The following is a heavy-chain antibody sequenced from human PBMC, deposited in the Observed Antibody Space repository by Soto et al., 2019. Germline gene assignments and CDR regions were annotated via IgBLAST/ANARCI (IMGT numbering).Heavy chain of an antibody. CDR3: ARFTWYFDL. J-gene: IGHJ2*01. CDR1: GGSISSYY. Sequence: QVQLQESGPGLVKPSETLSLTCTVSGGSISSYYWSWIRQPPGKGLEWIGYIYYRGSTNYNPSLKRRVTISVDTSKTQFSLKLSSVTAADTAMYYCARFTWYFDLWGRGTLVTVSS. CDR2: IYYRGST. V-gene: IGHV4-59*01.